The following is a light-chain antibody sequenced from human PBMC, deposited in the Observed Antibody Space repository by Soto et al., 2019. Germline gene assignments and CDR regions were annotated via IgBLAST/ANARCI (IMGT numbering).Light chain of an antibody. V-gene: IGKV2-28*01. Sequence: DMVMTQSPLSLPVTPGEPASISCRSSQSLLHSNGYNYLDWYLQKPGQSPQLLIFLGSNRASGVPDRFSGSGSGTEFTLKISRVEAEDVGVYYCMQALQAPYTFGLGTKLEIK. CDR2: LGS. CDR1: QSLLHSNGYNY. CDR3: MQALQAPYT. J-gene: IGKJ2*01.